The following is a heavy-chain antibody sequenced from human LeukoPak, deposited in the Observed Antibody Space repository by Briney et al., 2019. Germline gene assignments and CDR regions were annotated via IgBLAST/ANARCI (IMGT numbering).Heavy chain of an antibody. CDR2: IKQDGSEK. Sequence: GGSLRLSCAASGFTFSSYWMSWVRQAPGEGLEWVANIKQDGSEKYYVDSVKGRFTISRDNAKNSLYLQMNSLRAEDTAVYYCARDRDYDFWSGTVVPYYFDYWGQGTLVTVSS. D-gene: IGHD3-3*01. CDR1: GFTFSSYW. V-gene: IGHV3-7*01. CDR3: ARDRDYDFWSGTVVPYYFDY. J-gene: IGHJ4*02.